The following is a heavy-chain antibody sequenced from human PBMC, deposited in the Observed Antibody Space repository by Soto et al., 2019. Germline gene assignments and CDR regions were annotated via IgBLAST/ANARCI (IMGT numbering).Heavy chain of an antibody. J-gene: IGHJ6*02. CDR3: ARWRVNMIVVVISSGYGMDV. Sequence: PGGSLRLSCASSGFTFISYAMHWVRQAPGKGLEWVAVISYDGSNKYYADSVKGRFTISRDNSKNTLYLQMNSLRAEDTAVYYCARWRVNMIVVVISSGYGMDVWGQGTTVTVSS. D-gene: IGHD3-22*01. CDR2: ISYDGSNK. V-gene: IGHV3-30-3*01. CDR1: GFTFISYA.